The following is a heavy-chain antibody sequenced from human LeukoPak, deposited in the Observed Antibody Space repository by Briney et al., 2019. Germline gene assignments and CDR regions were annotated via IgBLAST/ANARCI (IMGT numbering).Heavy chain of an antibody. CDR1: GYSISSDYY. Sequence: SETLSLTCAVSGYSISSDYYWGWIRQPSGKGLEWIGSIYQSVSTYYNPSLKSRVTISVDTSKNQFSLKLCSVTAADTAVYYCARNKSTVTTSRHDAFDIWGQGTMVTVSS. V-gene: IGHV4-38-2*01. CDR2: IYQSVST. CDR3: ARNKSTVTTSRHDAFDI. D-gene: IGHD4-17*01. J-gene: IGHJ3*02.